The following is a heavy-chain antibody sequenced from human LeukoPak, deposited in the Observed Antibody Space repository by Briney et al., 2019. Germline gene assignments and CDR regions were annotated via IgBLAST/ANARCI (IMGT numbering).Heavy chain of an antibody. V-gene: IGHV4-59*01. Sequence: PSETLSLTCTVSGGSISSYYWSWIRQPPGKGLEWIGYIQYSGSTNYNPSLKSRVTISVDTSKKQFSLNLSSVIAADAARYYCARTVRGDYVDYWGQGALVTVPS. J-gene: IGHJ4*02. D-gene: IGHD4-17*01. CDR1: GGSISSYY. CDR2: IQYSGST. CDR3: ARTVRGDYVDY.